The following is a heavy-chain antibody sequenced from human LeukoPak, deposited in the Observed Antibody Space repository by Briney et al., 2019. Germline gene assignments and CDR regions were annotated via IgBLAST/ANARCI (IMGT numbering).Heavy chain of an antibody. Sequence: PGGSLRLSCAASGFTFAAYTMHWGRHAPGMCLEWVSLISWDGGSTYYADSVKGRFTISRDNSKNSLYLQMNSLRTEDTALYYCAKGSGYSYGYGDYWGQGTLVTVSS. CDR2: ISWDGGST. CDR3: AKGSGYSYGYGDY. V-gene: IGHV3-43*01. J-gene: IGHJ4*02. D-gene: IGHD5-18*01. CDR1: GFTFAAYT.